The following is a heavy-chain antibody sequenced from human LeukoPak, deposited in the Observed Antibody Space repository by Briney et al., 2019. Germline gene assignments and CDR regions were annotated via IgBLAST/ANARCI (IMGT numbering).Heavy chain of an antibody. V-gene: IGHV4-4*07. CDR1: GDFISTYY. Sequence: SETLSLTCTVSGDFISTYYWSWIRQPAGKGMEWIGRTHTSGNTIYNPSLKSRVTMSVDTSNNQLSLKLSSVTAADTAVYYCARENSGGYLFDYWGQGTLVTVSS. CDR2: THTSGNT. CDR3: ARENSGGYLFDY. D-gene: IGHD3-22*01. J-gene: IGHJ4*02.